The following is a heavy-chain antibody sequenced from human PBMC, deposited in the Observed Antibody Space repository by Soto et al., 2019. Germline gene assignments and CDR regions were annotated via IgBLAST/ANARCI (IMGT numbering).Heavy chain of an antibody. V-gene: IGHV3-72*01. CDR1: GFTFSDHY. J-gene: IGHJ6*02. Sequence: GSLRLSCAASGFTFSDHYMDWVRQAPGKGLEWLGRTRNKANSYTTEYAASVKGRFIISRDDSRNSLYLQMNSLKTEDTAVYYCARISTFEGMDVWGQGTTVTVSS. CDR3: ARISTFEGMDV. CDR2: TRNKANSYTT. D-gene: IGHD3-3*01.